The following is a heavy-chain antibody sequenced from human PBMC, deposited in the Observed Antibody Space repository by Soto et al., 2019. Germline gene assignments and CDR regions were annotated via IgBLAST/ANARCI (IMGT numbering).Heavy chain of an antibody. V-gene: IGHV3-11*06. CDR2: ISSDTIYT. Sequence: ESGGGLVKPGGSLRLSCAASGFTFSDNYMSWIRQAPGKGLEWVSYISSDTIYTNYADSVKGRFTISRDNAKNSLYLQMNSLRAEDMAVYYCAIVLTSSGSNAFDIWGLGTMVTVSS. CDR3: AIVLTSSGSNAFDI. J-gene: IGHJ3*02. CDR1: GFTFSDNY. D-gene: IGHD3-10*01.